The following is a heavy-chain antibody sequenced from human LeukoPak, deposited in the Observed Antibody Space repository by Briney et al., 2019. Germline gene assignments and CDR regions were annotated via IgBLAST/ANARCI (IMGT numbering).Heavy chain of an antibody. CDR2: ISAHNGNT. V-gene: IGHV1-18*01. CDR3: ARSSGYPDY. J-gene: IGHJ4*02. CDR1: GYTFTSYG. Sequence: ASVKVSCKASGYTFTSYGISWVRQAPGQGLEWMGWISAHNGNTNYAQKLQGRVTMTRDTSISTAYMELSRLRSDDTAVYYCARSSGYPDYWGQGTLVTVSS. D-gene: IGHD3-22*01.